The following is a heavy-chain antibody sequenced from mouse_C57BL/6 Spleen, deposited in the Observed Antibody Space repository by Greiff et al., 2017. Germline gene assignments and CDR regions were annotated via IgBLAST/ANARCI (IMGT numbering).Heavy chain of an antibody. Sequence: QVQLQQPGAELVRPGSSVTLSCKASGYTFTSYWMDWVKQRPGQGLEWIGNIYPSDSETHYNQKFKDKATLTVDKSSSTAYMQLSSLTSEDSAVYYCARRDSSGYPWFAYWGQGTLVTVSA. CDR1: GYTFTSYW. D-gene: IGHD3-2*02. J-gene: IGHJ3*01. CDR2: IYPSDSET. V-gene: IGHV1-61*01. CDR3: ARRDSSGYPWFAY.